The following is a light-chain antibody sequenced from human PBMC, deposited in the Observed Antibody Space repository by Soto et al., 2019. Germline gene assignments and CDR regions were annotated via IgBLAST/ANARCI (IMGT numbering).Light chain of an antibody. CDR3: QQSYSTSSYT. CDR1: QSISSY. V-gene: IGKV1-39*01. CDR2: AAS. J-gene: IGKJ2*01. Sequence: DIQMTQSPSSLSASVGDRVTITCRASQSISSYLNWYQQKPGKAPKRLIYAASSLQGEVPSRFSGRGSGTDFTLTISSLQPDDSATYYCQQSYSTSSYTFGQGTKVDIK.